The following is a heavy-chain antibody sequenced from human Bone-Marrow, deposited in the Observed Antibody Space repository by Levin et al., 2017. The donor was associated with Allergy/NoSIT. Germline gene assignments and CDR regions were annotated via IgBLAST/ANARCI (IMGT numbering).Heavy chain of an antibody. Sequence: PGGSLRLSCAASGFTFSSSAMSWVRQAPGKGLEWVSAVTGGGGSTYYADSVKGRFTISRDNSKNTLYLQMNSLRAEDTAIYYCAKVSGRSGWDLDYWGHGTLVTVSS. J-gene: IGHJ4*01. CDR3: AKVSGRSGWDLDY. D-gene: IGHD6-19*01. CDR1: GFTFSSSA. CDR2: VTGGGGST. V-gene: IGHV3-23*01.